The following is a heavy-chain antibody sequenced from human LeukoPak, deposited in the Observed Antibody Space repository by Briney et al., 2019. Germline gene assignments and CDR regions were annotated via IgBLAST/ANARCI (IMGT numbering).Heavy chain of an antibody. D-gene: IGHD3-10*01. J-gene: IGHJ4*02. CDR1: GFTFSSYG. CDR3: ARSSGSYYTPSFDFDY. Sequence: GGSLRLSCAASGFTFSSYGMSWVRQAPGQGLEWMGGIIPIFGTANYAQKFQGRVTITADESTSTAYMELSSLRSEDTAVYYCARSSGSYYTPSFDFDYWGQGTLVTVSS. V-gene: IGHV1-69*01. CDR2: IIPIFGTA.